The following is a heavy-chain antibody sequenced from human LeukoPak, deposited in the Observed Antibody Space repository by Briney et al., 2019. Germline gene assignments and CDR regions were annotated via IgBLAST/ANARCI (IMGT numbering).Heavy chain of an antibody. CDR2: ISSNRRDK. D-gene: IGHD6-19*01. V-gene: IGHV3-23*01. CDR1: GFTFTSKG. CDR3: ANSPGGWGHDY. J-gene: IGHJ4*02. Sequence: GSLTLSCASSGFTFTSKGMSWVRQAPGKGLEWVSSISSNRRDKYYADSVRGRFTISRDNSENTLYLQMNSLRAEDTAVYYCANSPGGWGHDYWGQGTLVTVSS.